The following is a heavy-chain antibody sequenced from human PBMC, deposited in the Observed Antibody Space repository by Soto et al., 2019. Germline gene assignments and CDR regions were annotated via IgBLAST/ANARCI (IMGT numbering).Heavy chain of an antibody. CDR1: GDSVSSNSAA. V-gene: IGHV6-1*01. Sequence: PSQTLSLTCAISGDSVSSNSAAWNWIRQSPSRGLEWLGRTYYRSKWYNDYAVSVKSRITINPDTSKNQFSLQLNSVTPEDTAVYYCAREALTYYDCGSGYTHYYYGLDGWGQGTTVTVAS. CDR3: AREALTYYDCGSGYTHYYYGLDG. D-gene: IGHD3-3*01. CDR2: TYYRSKWYN. J-gene: IGHJ6*02.